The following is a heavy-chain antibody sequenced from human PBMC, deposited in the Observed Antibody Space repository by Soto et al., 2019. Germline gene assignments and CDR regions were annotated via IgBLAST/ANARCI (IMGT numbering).Heavy chain of an antibody. Sequence: NPSETLSLTCAVSGGSISSSNWWSWVRQPPGKGLEWIGEIYHSGSTNYNPSLKSRVTISVDKSKNQFSLKLSSVTAADTAVYYCARSLIAAAGRFYYYYYGMDVWGQGTTVTVSS. V-gene: IGHV4-4*02. CDR2: IYHSGST. J-gene: IGHJ6*02. CDR1: GGSISSSNW. D-gene: IGHD6-13*01. CDR3: ARSLIAAAGRFYYYYYGMDV.